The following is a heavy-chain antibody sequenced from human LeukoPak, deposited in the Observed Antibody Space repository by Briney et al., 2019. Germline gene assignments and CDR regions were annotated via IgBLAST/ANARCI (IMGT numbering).Heavy chain of an antibody. Sequence: NPGGPLRLSCAASGFTFSDYYMSWIRQAPGRGLEWVSYISSSSSYTNYADSVKGRFTISRDNAKNSLYLQMNSLRAEDTAVYYCARDQVGARSDIWGQGTMVTVSS. CDR2: ISSSSSYT. V-gene: IGHV3-11*05. CDR1: GFTFSDYY. D-gene: IGHD1-26*01. J-gene: IGHJ3*02. CDR3: ARDQVGARSDI.